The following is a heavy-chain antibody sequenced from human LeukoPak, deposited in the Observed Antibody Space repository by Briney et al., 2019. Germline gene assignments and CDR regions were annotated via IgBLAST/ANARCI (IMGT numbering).Heavy chain of an antibody. CDR3: AREDSTLRT. CDR2: IYYSGST. V-gene: IGHV4-39*07. J-gene: IGHJ5*02. CDR1: GGSISSSSYY. D-gene: IGHD3/OR15-3a*01. Sequence: SETLSLTCTVSGGSISSSSYYWGWVRQPPGKGGEGIGSIYYSGSTYYNPSLKSRVTISVDTSKNQFSLKLSSVTAADTAVYYCAREDSTLRTWGQGTLVTVSS.